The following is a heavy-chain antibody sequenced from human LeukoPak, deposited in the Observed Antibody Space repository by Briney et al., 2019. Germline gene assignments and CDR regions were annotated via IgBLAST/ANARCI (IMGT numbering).Heavy chain of an antibody. J-gene: IGHJ4*02. V-gene: IGHV3-30*04. CDR3: ARDTHYDILTGPFDY. Sequence: GGSLRLSCAASGFTFSSYEMNWVRQAPGKGLEWVAVISYDGSNKYYADSVKGRFTISRDNSKNTLYLQMNSLRAEDTAVYYCARDTHYDILTGPFDYWGQGTLVTVSS. CDR2: ISYDGSNK. CDR1: GFTFSSYE. D-gene: IGHD3-9*01.